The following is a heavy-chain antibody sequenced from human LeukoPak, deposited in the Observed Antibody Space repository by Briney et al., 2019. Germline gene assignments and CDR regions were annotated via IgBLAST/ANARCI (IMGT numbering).Heavy chain of an antibody. V-gene: IGHV3-23*01. D-gene: IGHD2-15*01. Sequence: GGSLRLSCAASGFTFGSYAMSWVRQAPGRGLEWVSAISGSGGSTYYADSVKGRFTISRDNSKNTLYLQMNSLRAEDTAVYYCAKDPLPNVVVVAATSGYWGQGTLVTVSS. CDR3: AKDPLPNVVVVAATSGY. CDR1: GFTFGSYA. J-gene: IGHJ4*02. CDR2: ISGSGGST.